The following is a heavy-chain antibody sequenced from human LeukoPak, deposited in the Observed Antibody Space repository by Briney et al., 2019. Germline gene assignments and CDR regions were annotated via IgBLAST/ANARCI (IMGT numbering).Heavy chain of an antibody. CDR2: ISSDGSST. CDR3: ARGLPTVTTYYYYYMDV. J-gene: IGHJ6*03. V-gene: IGHV3-74*01. D-gene: IGHD4-17*01. Sequence: GGSLRLSCAASGFTFSNYWMHWVRQAPGKGLVWVSRISSDGSSTSYADSVKGRFTISRDNAKNTLYLQMNSLRAEDTAVYYCARGLPTVTTYYYYYMDVWGKGTTVTISS. CDR1: GFTFSNYW.